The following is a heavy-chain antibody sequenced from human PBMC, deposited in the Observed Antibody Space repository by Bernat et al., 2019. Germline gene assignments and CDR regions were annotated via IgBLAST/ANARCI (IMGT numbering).Heavy chain of an antibody. Sequence: QVQLVQSGAEVKKPGASVKVSCKASGYTFTGYYMHWVRQAPGQGLEWMGRINPNSGGTNYAQKFQGRVTMTRDTSISTAYMELSRLRSDDTAVYCCARGRYCSGGSCYSTYFQHWGQGTLVTVSS. CDR2: INPNSGGT. J-gene: IGHJ1*01. V-gene: IGHV1-2*06. D-gene: IGHD2-15*01. CDR3: ARGRYCSGGSCYSTYFQH. CDR1: GYTFTGYY.